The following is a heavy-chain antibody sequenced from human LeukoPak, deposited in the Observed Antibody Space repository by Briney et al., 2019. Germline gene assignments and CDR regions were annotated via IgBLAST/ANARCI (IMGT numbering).Heavy chain of an antibody. Sequence: ASVKVSCKASGYTFTGYYMHWVRQAPGQGLEWMGWINPNSGGTNYAQKFQGRVTMTRDTSISTAYMELSRLRSDDTAVYYCAKAAQVAGRPNLGGHLDYWGQGTLVTVSS. CDR2: INPNSGGT. CDR1: GYTFTGYY. V-gene: IGHV1-2*02. D-gene: IGHD6-6*01. CDR3: AKAAQVAGRPNLGGHLDY. J-gene: IGHJ4*02.